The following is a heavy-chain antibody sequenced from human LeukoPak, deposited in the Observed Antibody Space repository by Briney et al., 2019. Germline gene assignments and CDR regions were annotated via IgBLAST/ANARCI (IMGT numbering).Heavy chain of an antibody. J-gene: IGHJ6*02. D-gene: IGHD6-19*01. CDR2: IGTAGDT. Sequence: QPGGSLRLSCAASGFTFSSYDVHWVRQATGKGLEWVSAIGTAGDTYYPGSVKGRFTISRENAKNSLYLQMNSLRAEDTAVYYCARGTIAVAGTYLGYDYYGMDVWGQGTTVTVSS. V-gene: IGHV3-13*01. CDR1: GFTFSSYD. CDR3: ARGTIAVAGTYLGYDYYGMDV.